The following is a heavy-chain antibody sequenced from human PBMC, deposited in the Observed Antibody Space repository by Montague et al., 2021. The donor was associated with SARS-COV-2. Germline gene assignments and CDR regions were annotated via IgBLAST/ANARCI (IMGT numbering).Heavy chain of an antibody. J-gene: IGHJ4*02. CDR3: ATDRRPDSDGSGSLDN. CDR2: ISSRGDHI. V-gene: IGHV3-48*03. Sequence: SLRLSCAASGFSFSSYEMNWVRQAPGKGLEWLSYISSRGDHIYYTDSVNGRYTVSRDNAGSSLFLLMDILRVEDTAVYYCATDRRPDSDGSGSLDNWGQGTLVTVSS. CDR1: GFSFSSYE. D-gene: IGHD3-10*01.